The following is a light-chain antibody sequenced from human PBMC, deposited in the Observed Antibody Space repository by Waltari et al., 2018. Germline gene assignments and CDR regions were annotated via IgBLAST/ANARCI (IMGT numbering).Light chain of an antibody. CDR2: GAS. CDR3: QQYATSPYT. Sequence: EIVLTQSPGTLSLSPGERATLSCRASQRVSSSYLAWYQQKPGQAPRLLIYGASSRATGIPDRFSGSGSGTDFTITINRLGPEDFAVYYCQQYATSPYTFGQGTKLEIK. V-gene: IGKV3-20*01. J-gene: IGKJ2*01. CDR1: QRVSSSY.